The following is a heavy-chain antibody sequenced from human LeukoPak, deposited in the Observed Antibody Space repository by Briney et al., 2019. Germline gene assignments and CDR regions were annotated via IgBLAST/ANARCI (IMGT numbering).Heavy chain of an antibody. J-gene: IGHJ6*02. CDR2: FIGGVGST. Sequence: VGSLRLSCAASGVTFRTYAMSWVRQAPGKGLEWVSGFIGGVGSTYYADSVQGRFTISRDNSRRTLYLQMNSLRAEDTAVYFCAKSPNFYYYYGMDVWGQGTTVTVSS. CDR3: AKSPNFYYYYGMDV. D-gene: IGHD1-7*01. V-gene: IGHV3-23*01. CDR1: GVTFRTYA.